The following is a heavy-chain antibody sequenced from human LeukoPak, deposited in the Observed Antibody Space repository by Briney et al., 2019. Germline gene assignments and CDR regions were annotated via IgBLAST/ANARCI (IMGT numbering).Heavy chain of an antibody. V-gene: IGHV3-48*01. Sequence: GGSLRLSCAVSGFTFSNAWMNWVRQAPGRGLEWVSFISSSSSTIYYADSVKGRFTISRDNAKNSLYLQMNSLSAEDTSVYYCARDWALDSWGQGTLVTVSS. CDR2: ISSSSSTI. CDR1: GFTFSNAW. D-gene: IGHD1-1*01. J-gene: IGHJ4*02. CDR3: ARDWALDS.